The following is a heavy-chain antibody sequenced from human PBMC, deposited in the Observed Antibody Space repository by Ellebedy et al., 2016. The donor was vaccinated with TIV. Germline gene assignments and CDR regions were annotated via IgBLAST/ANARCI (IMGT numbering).Heavy chain of an antibody. V-gene: IGHV3-21*06. CDR1: GFTFSNYN. CDR3: ARGRGGNTGTDYFDY. J-gene: IGHJ4*02. CDR2: IRSTGSDK. D-gene: IGHD1-26*01. Sequence: GESLKISCVASGFTFSNYNMNWVRQSPGKGLEWVSSIRSTGSDKYYAESVKGRFTISRDNAQDTLFLQMNSLRAEDTAVYYCARGRGGNTGTDYFDYWGQGTLVTVSS.